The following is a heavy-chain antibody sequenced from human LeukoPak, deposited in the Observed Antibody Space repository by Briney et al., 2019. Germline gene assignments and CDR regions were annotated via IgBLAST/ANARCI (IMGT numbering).Heavy chain of an antibody. Sequence: GGSLRLSCVASGFTFSSYSMNWVRQAPGKGLEWVSAISGSGGSTYYADSVKGRFTISRDNSKNTLYLQMNSLRAEDTAVYYCAKDRVGGSYYESKTFDYRGQGTLVTVSS. CDR3: AKDRVGGSYYESKTFDY. CDR2: ISGSGGST. CDR1: GFTFSSYS. D-gene: IGHD1-26*01. J-gene: IGHJ4*02. V-gene: IGHV3-23*01.